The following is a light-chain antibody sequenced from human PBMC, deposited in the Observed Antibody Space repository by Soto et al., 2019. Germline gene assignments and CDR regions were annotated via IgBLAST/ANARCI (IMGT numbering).Light chain of an antibody. CDR1: QSISSY. Sequence: DIQMTQSPSSLSASVGDRVTITCRASQSISSYLNWYQQKPGKAPKLLIYAASSLQSGVPSRFSRSGSGTDFTLTISSLQPEDFATYYCQHSDSTPLTVRGGTKVEIK. CDR2: AAS. J-gene: IGKJ4*02. V-gene: IGKV1-39*01. CDR3: QHSDSTPLT.